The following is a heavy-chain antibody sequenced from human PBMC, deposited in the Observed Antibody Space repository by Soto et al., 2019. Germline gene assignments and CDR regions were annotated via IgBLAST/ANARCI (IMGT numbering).Heavy chain of an antibody. Sequence: SETLSLTCTVSGGSISSGDYYWSWIRQPPGKGLEWIGYIYYSGSTYYNPSLKSRVTISVDTSKNQFSLKLSSVTAADTAVYYCARAPAAPDWFDPWGQGTLLTVSS. CDR2: IYYSGST. V-gene: IGHV4-30-4*01. CDR1: GGSISSGDYY. J-gene: IGHJ5*02. CDR3: ARAPAAPDWFDP. D-gene: IGHD2-2*01.